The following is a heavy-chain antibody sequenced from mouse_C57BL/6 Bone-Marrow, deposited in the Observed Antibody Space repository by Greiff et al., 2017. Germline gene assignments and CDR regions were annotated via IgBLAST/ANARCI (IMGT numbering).Heavy chain of an antibody. CDR3: ARSHWDYAMDY. V-gene: IGHV1-76*01. CDR1: GYTFTDYY. CDR2: IYPGSGNT. D-gene: IGHD4-1*01. J-gene: IGHJ4*01. Sequence: QVQLQQSGAELVRPGASVKLSCKASGYTFTDYYINWVKQRPGQGLEWIARIYPGSGNTYYNEKFKSKATLTAEKSSSTAYMQLSSLTSEDSAVYFCARSHWDYAMDYWGQGTSVTVSS.